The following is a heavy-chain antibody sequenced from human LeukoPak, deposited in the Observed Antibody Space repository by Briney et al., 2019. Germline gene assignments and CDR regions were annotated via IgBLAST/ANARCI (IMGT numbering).Heavy chain of an antibody. D-gene: IGHD3-16*02. Sequence: GGSLRLSCAASGFTFSNYAMSWVRQAPGKGLEWVSTITGSGTSTYYAGPAKGRFTISRDNSKNTLYLQMNSLRAEDTAVYYCARAVDDYVWGSYRPPGHWGQGTLVTVSS. V-gene: IGHV3-23*05. J-gene: IGHJ4*02. CDR1: GFTFSNYA. CDR2: ITGSGTST. CDR3: ARAVDDYVWGSYRPPGH.